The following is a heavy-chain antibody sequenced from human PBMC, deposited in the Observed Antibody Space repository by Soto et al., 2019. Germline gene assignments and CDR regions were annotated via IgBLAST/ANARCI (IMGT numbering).Heavy chain of an antibody. CDR2: IYYTGST. Sequence: QVQLQESGPGLVKPSQTLSLTCTVSGGSISSGDYYWSWVRQPPGKGLEWIGSIYYTGSTYYNPSLKSRVTISIDTSKNQFSLKLSSVTAADTAVYYCARVAFWSCYYGMDVWGQGTTVTVSS. D-gene: IGHD3-3*01. V-gene: IGHV4-30-4*01. CDR3: ARVAFWSCYYGMDV. J-gene: IGHJ6*02. CDR1: GGSISSGDYY.